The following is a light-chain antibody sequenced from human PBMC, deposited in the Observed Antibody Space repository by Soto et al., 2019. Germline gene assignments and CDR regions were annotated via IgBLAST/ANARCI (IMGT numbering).Light chain of an antibody. J-gene: IGKJ4*01. CDR2: GAS. V-gene: IGKV3-20*01. CDR1: QSVSSTY. CDR3: QHYGSLVLT. Sequence: EIVLTQSPGTLSLSPGERATLSCRASQSVSSTYLAWYQQKPGQAPRLLIYGASSRATGIPDRFSGSGSGTDCTLTISSLGPEDFAVYYCQHYGSLVLTFGGGTKVEIK.